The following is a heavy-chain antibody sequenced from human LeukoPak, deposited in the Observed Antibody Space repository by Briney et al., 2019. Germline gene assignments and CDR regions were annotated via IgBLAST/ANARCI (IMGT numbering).Heavy chain of an antibody. CDR2: IYSGGST. J-gene: IGHJ6*03. Sequence: GGSLRLSCAASGFTVSSNYMSWVRQAPGKGLEWVSVIYSGGSTYYADSVKGRFTISRDNSKNTLYLQMNSLRAEDTAVYYCARDRKVVTAPDYYCYYMDVWGKGTTVTVSS. CDR3: ARDRKVVTAPDYYCYYMDV. D-gene: IGHD2-21*02. CDR1: GFTVSSNY. V-gene: IGHV3-53*01.